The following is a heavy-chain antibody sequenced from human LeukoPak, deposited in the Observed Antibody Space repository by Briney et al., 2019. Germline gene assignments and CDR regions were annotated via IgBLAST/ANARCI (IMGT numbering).Heavy chain of an antibody. V-gene: IGHV3-7*01. D-gene: IGHD2-8*02. J-gene: IGHJ4*02. CDR2: IKQDGSER. CDR3: ASRASKHRNTPWCFDY. CDR1: GFTFSNYW. Sequence: GSLRLSCAASGFTFSNYWMTWVRQAPGKGPEWVANIKQDGSERNYVDSVKGRFTIARDNTKNSLYLQMTSLRGEDTAVYYCASRASKHRNTPWCFDYWGQGALVTVSS.